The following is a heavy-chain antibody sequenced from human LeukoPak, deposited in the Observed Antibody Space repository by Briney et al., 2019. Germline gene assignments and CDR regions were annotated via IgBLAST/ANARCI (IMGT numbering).Heavy chain of an antibody. CDR3: ARGPNIVGATKDDY. D-gene: IGHD1-26*01. CDR2: INHSGST. J-gene: IGHJ4*02. V-gene: IGHV4-34*01. Sequence: SETLSLTCAVYGGSFSGYYWSWIRQPPGKGLEWIGEINHSGSTNYNPSLKSRVTISVDTSKNQFSLKLSSVTAADTAVYYCARGPNIVGATKDDYWGRGTLVTVSS. CDR1: GGSFSGYY.